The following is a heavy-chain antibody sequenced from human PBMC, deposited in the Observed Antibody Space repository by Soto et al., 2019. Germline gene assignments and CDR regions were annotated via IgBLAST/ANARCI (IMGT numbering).Heavy chain of an antibody. CDR3: ATILTTMTPEEHYYYGFDV. D-gene: IGHD4-17*01. Sequence: SETLSLTCTVSGGSISSYYWSWIRQPPGKGLEWIGYIYYSGSTNYNPSLKSRVTISVDTSKNQFSLKLSSVTAADTAVYYCATILTTMTPEEHYYYGFDVWGQGTTVT. CDR1: GGSISSYY. CDR2: IYYSGST. V-gene: IGHV4-59*01. J-gene: IGHJ6*02.